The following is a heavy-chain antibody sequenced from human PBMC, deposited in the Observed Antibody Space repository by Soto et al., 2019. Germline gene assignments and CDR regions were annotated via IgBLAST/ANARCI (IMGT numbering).Heavy chain of an antibody. J-gene: IGHJ4*02. Sequence: LVILSLTCAFYGESFSGYVWTWISPSPGKGLEWIGEINNSGSTNNNPSLKSRVTISVDTSKNQFSLKLSSVTAADTAVYYCARGYPWYDNSGSYPYYFDYWGQGTLVNVSS. CDR3: ARGYPWYDNSGSYPYYFDY. CDR1: GESFSGYV. D-gene: IGHD3-22*01. CDR2: INNSGST. V-gene: IGHV4-34*01.